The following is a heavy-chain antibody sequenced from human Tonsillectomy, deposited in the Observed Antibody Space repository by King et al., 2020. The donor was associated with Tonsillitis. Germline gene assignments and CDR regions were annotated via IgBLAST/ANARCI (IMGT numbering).Heavy chain of an antibody. Sequence: VQLVESGGGLVPPGGSLRLSCSPSGFTFSTYTMNWVRQAPGKGLEWVSSISSSGSHTYYADSLRGRFTISRDNARNSLYLQMDSLRAEVTALYYCASLGSGFDFWGQGTLVTVSS. CDR1: GFTFSTYT. CDR2: ISSSGSHT. J-gene: IGHJ4*02. CDR3: ASLGSGFDF. V-gene: IGHV3-21*01. D-gene: IGHD2-8*02.